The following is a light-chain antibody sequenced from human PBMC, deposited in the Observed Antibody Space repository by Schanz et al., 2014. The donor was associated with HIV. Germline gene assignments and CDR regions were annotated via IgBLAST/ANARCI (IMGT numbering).Light chain of an antibody. CDR3: AAWDDSLNGWV. J-gene: IGLJ3*02. V-gene: IGLV2-8*01. CDR1: SSDVGGYNY. CDR2: EVT. Sequence: QSALTQPPSASGSPGQSVTISCTGTSSDVGGYNYVSWSQQHPGKAPKLMIYEVTKRPSGVPDRFSGSKSGNTASLAISGLQSEDEADYYCAAWDDSLNGWVFGGGTKLTVL.